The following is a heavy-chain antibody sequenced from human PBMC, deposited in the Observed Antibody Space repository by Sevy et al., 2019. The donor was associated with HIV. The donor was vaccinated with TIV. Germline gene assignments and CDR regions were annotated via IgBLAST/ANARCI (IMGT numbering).Heavy chain of an antibody. CDR1: GYTLTELS. D-gene: IGHD5-12*01. CDR3: ATIILGDGYNSGFDY. CDR2: FDPEDGET. J-gene: IGHJ4*02. Sequence: ASVKVSCKVSGYTLTELSMHWVRQAPGKGLEWMGGFDPEDGETIYAQKFQGRVTMTGDKSTDTAYMELSSLRSEDTAVYYCATIILGDGYNSGFDYWGQGTLVTVSS. V-gene: IGHV1-24*01.